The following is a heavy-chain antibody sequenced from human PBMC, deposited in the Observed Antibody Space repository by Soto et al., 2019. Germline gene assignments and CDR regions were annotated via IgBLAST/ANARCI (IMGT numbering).Heavy chain of an antibody. J-gene: IGHJ4*02. CDR1: GGSISSYY. Sequence: ETLSLTCTVSGGSISSYYWSWIRQPPGKGLEWIGYIYYSGSTNYNPSLKSRVTISVDMSKNQFSLKLSSVTAADTAVYYCARERSSTYDYWGQGTLVTVSS. V-gene: IGHV4-59*01. D-gene: IGHD6-13*01. CDR2: IYYSGST. CDR3: ARERSSTYDY.